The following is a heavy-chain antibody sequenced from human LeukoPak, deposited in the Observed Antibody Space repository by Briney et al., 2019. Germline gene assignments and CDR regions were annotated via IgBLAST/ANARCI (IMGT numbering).Heavy chain of an antibody. CDR1: GFNFGSYA. V-gene: IGHV3-23*01. CDR3: AKNVGSGYTYGSYAFDI. Sequence: PGGSLRLSCAASGFNFGSYAMSWVRLAPRKGLEWVSAISGSGGSTNYADSVKGRFTISRDNSKNTLDLQMNSLRAEDTTVYYCAKNVGSGYTYGSYAFDIWGQGTMVTVSS. CDR2: ISGSGGST. J-gene: IGHJ3*02. D-gene: IGHD5-18*01.